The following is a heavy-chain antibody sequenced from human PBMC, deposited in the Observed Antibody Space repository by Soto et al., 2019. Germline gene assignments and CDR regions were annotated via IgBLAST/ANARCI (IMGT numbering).Heavy chain of an antibody. V-gene: IGHV4-34*01. J-gene: IGHJ6*02. CDR1: GGPISSYY. CDR2: INHSGST. CDR3: ARVRITMVRAAYYYYYGMDV. D-gene: IGHD3-10*01. Sequence: ETLSLTCTVSGGPISSYYWSWIRQPPGKGLEWIGEINHSGSTNYNPSLKGRVTISVDTSKNQFSLKLSSVTAADTAVYYCARVRITMVRAAYYYYYGMDVWGQGTTVTVSS.